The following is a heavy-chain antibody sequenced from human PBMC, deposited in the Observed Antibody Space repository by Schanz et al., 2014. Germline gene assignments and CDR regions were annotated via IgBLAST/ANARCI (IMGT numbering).Heavy chain of an antibody. J-gene: IGHJ4*02. CDR2: ISGSGGST. V-gene: IGHV3-23*04. CDR1: GFTFSSYT. D-gene: IGHD2-2*01. Sequence: VQLVESGGGLVKPGDSLRLSCAASGFTFSSYTMKWVRQAPGKGLEWVSAISGSGGSTYYADSVKGRFTISRDNSKNTLYVQMNSLRAEDTAVYYCAKSMYSTSWAFDFWGQGAQVTVSS. CDR3: AKSMYSTSWAFDF.